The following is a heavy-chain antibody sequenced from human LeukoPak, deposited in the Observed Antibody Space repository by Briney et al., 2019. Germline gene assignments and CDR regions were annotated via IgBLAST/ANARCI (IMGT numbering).Heavy chain of an antibody. Sequence: ASVKVSCKASGYTFTSYDINWVRQATGQGREWMGWMNPNSGNTGYAQKFQGRVTVTRNTSISTAYMELSSLRSEDTAVYYRASRPADYYASSGYYHDDYWGQGTLVTVSS. CDR2: MNPNSGNT. CDR1: GYTFTSYD. D-gene: IGHD3-22*01. V-gene: IGHV1-8*01. J-gene: IGHJ4*02. CDR3: ASRPADYYASSGYYHDDY.